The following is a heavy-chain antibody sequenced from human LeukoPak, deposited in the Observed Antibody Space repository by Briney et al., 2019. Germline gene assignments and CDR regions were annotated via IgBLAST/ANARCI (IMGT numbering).Heavy chain of an antibody. Sequence: PSETLSLTCAVYGGSFSGYYWSWIRQPPGKGLEWIGEINHSGSTNYNPSLKSRVTISVDTSKNQFSLKLSSVTAADTAVYYCAREGFGYSYGFWGHGTLVTVSS. J-gene: IGHJ4*01. CDR2: INHSGST. V-gene: IGHV4-34*01. D-gene: IGHD5-18*01. CDR1: GGSFSGYY. CDR3: AREGFGYSYGF.